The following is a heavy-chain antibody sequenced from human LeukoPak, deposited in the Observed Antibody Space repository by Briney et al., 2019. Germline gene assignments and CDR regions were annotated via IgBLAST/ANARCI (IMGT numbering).Heavy chain of an antibody. V-gene: IGHV3-30-3*01. D-gene: IGHD5-24*01. CDR2: ISYDGSNK. J-gene: IGHJ4*02. CDR1: GFTFSSYA. Sequence: GGSLRLCCAASGFTFSSYAMHWVRQAPGKGLERVAVISYDGSNKYYADSVKGRFTISRDNSKNTLYLQMNSLRAEDTAVYYCARDQMATNYFDYWGQGTLVTVSS. CDR3: ARDQMATNYFDY.